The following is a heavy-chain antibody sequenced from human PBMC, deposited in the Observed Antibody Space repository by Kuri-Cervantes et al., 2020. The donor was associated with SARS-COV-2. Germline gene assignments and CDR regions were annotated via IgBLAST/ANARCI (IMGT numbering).Heavy chain of an antibody. CDR1: GFTFGDYA. Sequence: GESLKISCTASGFTFGDYAMSWVRQAPGKGLEWVGFIRSKAYGGTTEYAASVKGRFTISRDDSKSIAYLQMNSLRAEDTAVYYCAKSPKTGITIFGVVINYYYMDVWGKGTTVTVSS. CDR2: IRSKAYGGTT. J-gene: IGHJ6*03. D-gene: IGHD3-3*01. CDR3: AKSPKTGITIFGVVINYYYMDV. V-gene: IGHV3-49*04.